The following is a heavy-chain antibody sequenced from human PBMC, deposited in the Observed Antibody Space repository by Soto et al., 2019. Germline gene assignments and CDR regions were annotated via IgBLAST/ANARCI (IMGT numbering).Heavy chain of an antibody. D-gene: IGHD3-22*01. CDR1: GFTFSSYG. CDR3: LSGYS. V-gene: IGHV3-30*03. CDR2: ISYDGSNK. J-gene: IGHJ5*02. Sequence: QVQLVESGGGVVQPGRSLRLSCAASGFTFSSYGMHWVRQAPGKGLEWVAVISYDGSNKYYADSVKGRFTSSRDNSKNTLYLQMNSLRAEDTAVYYCLSGYSWGQGTLVTVSS.